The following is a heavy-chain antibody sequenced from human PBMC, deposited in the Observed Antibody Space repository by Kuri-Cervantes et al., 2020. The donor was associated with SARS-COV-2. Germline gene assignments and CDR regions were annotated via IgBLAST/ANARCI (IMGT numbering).Heavy chain of an antibody. J-gene: IGHJ5*02. Sequence: GESLKISCAASGFTFSSYAMHWVRQAPGKGLEWVAVISYDGSNKYYADSVKGRFTISRDNSKNTLYLQMNSLRAEDTAVYYCAKERTKTTQTTIGWFDPWGRGTQVTVSS. CDR1: GFTFSSYA. CDR2: ISYDGSNK. CDR3: AKERTKTTQTTIGWFDP. D-gene: IGHD1-1*01. V-gene: IGHV3-30*04.